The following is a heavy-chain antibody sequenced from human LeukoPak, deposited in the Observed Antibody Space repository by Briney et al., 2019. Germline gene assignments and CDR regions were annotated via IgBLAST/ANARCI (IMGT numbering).Heavy chain of an antibody. Sequence: SVKVSCKASGGTFSSYAISWVRQAPGQGLEWMGRIIPILGIANYAQKFQGRVTITADKSTSTAYMELSSLRSEDTAVYYCARDLPYGSSDRIPFDYWGQGTLVTVSS. CDR1: GGTFSSYA. CDR2: IIPILGIA. CDR3: ARDLPYGSSDRIPFDY. V-gene: IGHV1-69*04. D-gene: IGHD1-26*01. J-gene: IGHJ4*02.